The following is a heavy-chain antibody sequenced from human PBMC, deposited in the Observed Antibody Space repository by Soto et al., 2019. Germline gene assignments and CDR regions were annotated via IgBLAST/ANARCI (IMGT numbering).Heavy chain of an antibody. CDR3: ARQIKIAHYYYCYGMDV. CDR1: GGSISSYY. CDR2: TYYSGST. J-gene: IGHJ6*02. D-gene: IGHD6-13*01. V-gene: IGHV4-59*01. Sequence: PSETLSLTCTVSGGSISSYYWSWIRQPPGKGLEWIGYTYYSGSTNYNPSLKSRVTISVDTSKNQFSLKLSSVTAADTAVYYCARQIKIAHYYYCYGMDVWGQGTTVTVSS.